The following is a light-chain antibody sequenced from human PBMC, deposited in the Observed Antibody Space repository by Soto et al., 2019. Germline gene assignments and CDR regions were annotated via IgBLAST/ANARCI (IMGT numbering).Light chain of an antibody. V-gene: IGKV3-20*01. Sequence: EIVLTQSPGTLSLSPGERATLSCRASQSVSSSYLAWYQQKPGQAPRLLIYGASSRASGIPDRFSGSGSGTAFTLTISRLEHEDLAVYSCQQYGSSPWTFGQGTKVEIK. CDR2: GAS. CDR1: QSVSSSY. J-gene: IGKJ1*01. CDR3: QQYGSSPWT.